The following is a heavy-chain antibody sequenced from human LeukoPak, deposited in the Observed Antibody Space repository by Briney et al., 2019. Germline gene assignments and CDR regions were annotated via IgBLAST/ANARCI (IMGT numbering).Heavy chain of an antibody. V-gene: IGHV1-18*04. D-gene: IGHD6-13*01. Sequence: ASVKVSCKASGYTFTSNYIHWVRQAPGQGLEWMGWISAYNGNTNYAQKLQGRVTMTTDTSTSTAYMELRSLRSDDTAVYYRARAIGGAAAGLAFDYWGQGTLVTVSS. J-gene: IGHJ4*02. CDR3: ARAIGGAAAGLAFDY. CDR2: ISAYNGNT. CDR1: GYTFTSNY.